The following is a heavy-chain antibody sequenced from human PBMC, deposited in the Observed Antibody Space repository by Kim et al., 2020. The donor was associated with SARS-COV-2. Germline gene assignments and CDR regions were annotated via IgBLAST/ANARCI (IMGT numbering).Heavy chain of an antibody. CDR3: ARDQYYYGSGNYYSYFDY. CDR2: IRQDGSEE. V-gene: IGHV3-7*03. D-gene: IGHD3-10*01. CDR1: GFTFSSYY. J-gene: IGHJ4*02. Sequence: GGSLRLSCTASGFTFSSYYMSWVRQAPGKGLEWVANIRQDGSEETYVDSVKGRFTISRDNAKNSLYLQMTSLRAEDTAVYYCARDQYYYGSGNYYSYFDYWGQGTLVTVSS.